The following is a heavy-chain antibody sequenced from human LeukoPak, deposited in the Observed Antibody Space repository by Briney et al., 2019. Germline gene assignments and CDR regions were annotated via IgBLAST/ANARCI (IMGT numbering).Heavy chain of an antibody. V-gene: IGHV4-31*02. J-gene: IGHJ3*02. CDR1: GFTFSDYY. CDR3: ARDGPDAFDI. CDR2: IYYSGST. Sequence: LRLSCAASGFTFSDYYMSWIRQHPGKGLEWIGYIYYSGSTYYNPSLKSRVTISVDTSKNQFSLKLSSVTAADTAVYYCARDGPDAFDIWGQGTMVTVSS. D-gene: IGHD3/OR15-3a*01.